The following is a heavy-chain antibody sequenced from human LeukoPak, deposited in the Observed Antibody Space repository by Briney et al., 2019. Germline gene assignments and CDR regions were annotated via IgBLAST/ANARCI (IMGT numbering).Heavy chain of an antibody. CDR3: AKDPMVRGSSNWFDP. CDR2: ISWNSGSI. Sequence: GGSLRLSCAASGFTFDDYAMHWVRQAPGKGLEWVSGISWNSGSIGYADSVKGRFTISRDNAKNSLYLQMNSLRPEDTALYYCAKDPMVRGSSNWFDPWGQGTLVTVSS. D-gene: IGHD3-10*01. V-gene: IGHV3-9*01. CDR1: GFTFDDYA. J-gene: IGHJ5*02.